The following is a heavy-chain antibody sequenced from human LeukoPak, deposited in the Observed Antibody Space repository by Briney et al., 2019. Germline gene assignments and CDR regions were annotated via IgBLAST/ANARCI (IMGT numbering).Heavy chain of an antibody. J-gene: IGHJ4*02. V-gene: IGHV3-33*01. D-gene: IGHD6-19*01. CDR1: GFTFSSYG. CDR2: IWYDGSNK. CDR3: ASEKQWLVLDY. Sequence: PGRSLRLSCAASGFTFSSYGMHWVRQAPGKGLEWVAVIWYDGSNKYYADSVKGRFTISRDNSKNTLYLQMNSLRAEDTAVYYCASEKQWLVLDYWGQGTLVTVSS.